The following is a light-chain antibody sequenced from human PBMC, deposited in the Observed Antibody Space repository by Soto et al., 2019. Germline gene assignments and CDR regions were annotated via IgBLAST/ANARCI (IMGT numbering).Light chain of an antibody. CDR2: EVT. CDR1: STDIGSDDF. Sequence: QSALTQPASASGSPGQSITISCTGTSTDIGSDDFVSWYQQHPGKAPKLMIYEVTNRPSGVSNRFSGSKSGYTASLTISGLQAEDEADYYCSSYTHYYTWVFGGGTKVTVL. J-gene: IGLJ3*02. V-gene: IGLV2-14*01. CDR3: SSYTHYYTWV.